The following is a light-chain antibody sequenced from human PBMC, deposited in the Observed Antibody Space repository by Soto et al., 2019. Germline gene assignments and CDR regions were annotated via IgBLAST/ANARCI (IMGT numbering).Light chain of an antibody. CDR3: SSYATGDNYV. J-gene: IGLJ1*01. CDR2: DVS. CDR1: SSDVGGYNY. V-gene: IGLV2-11*01. Sequence: QSALTQPRSVSGSPGQSVTISCTGTSSDVGGYNYVSWYQQHPGKAPKLMIYDVSKRPSGVPDRFSGSKSGNTASLTVSGLQAEDEADYYCSSYATGDNYVFGSGTKLTVL.